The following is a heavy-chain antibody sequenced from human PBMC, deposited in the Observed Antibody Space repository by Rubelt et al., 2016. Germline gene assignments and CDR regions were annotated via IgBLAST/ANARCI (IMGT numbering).Heavy chain of an antibody. CDR2: VSYDGSNK. Sequence: SSYAMHWVRQAPGKGLDWVAVVSYDGSNKFYADSVKGRFTISRDTSKNTLYLQMNSLRAEDTAVYYCARDLSDSGRYHHFDYWGQGTLVTASS. D-gene: IGHD1-26*01. V-gene: IGHV3-30*04. J-gene: IGHJ4*02. CDR3: ARDLSDSGRYHHFDY. CDR1: SSYA.